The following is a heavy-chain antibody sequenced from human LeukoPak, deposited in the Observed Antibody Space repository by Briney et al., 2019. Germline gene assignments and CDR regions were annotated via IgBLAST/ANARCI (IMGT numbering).Heavy chain of an antibody. J-gene: IGHJ4*02. CDR2: ISYSGST. D-gene: IGHD6-6*01. CDR1: GGSISSYY. V-gene: IGHV4-59*08. CDR3: ARLGDSTSRLYYFDY. Sequence: PSETLSLTCTVSGGSISSYYWSWIRQPPGKGLEWLGYISYSGSTYYNPSLKSRVTISVDTSKSQFSLKLSSVTAADTAVYYCARLGDSTSRLYYFDYWGQGTLVTVSS.